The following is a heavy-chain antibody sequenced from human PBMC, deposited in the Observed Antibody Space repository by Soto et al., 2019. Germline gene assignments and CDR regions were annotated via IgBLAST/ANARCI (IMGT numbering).Heavy chain of an antibody. Sequence: ASVKVSCKASGYTFTRYGISWVRQAPGQGLEWMGWISGYNGDTNYAQKFQDRVSMTIDTSTGTAYMELRSLTSDDTAIYYCAKNGQPPYYYYGLEVWGQGTKVTLSS. CDR1: GYTFTRYG. CDR3: AKNGQPPYYYYGLEV. D-gene: IGHD2-8*01. CDR2: ISGYNGDT. V-gene: IGHV1-18*01. J-gene: IGHJ6*02.